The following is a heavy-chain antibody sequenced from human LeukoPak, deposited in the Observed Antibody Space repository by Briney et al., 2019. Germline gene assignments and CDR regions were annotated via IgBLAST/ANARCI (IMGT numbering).Heavy chain of an antibody. V-gene: IGHV3-48*04. CDR1: RFTFSSYG. D-gene: IGHD3-9*01. J-gene: IGHJ4*01. Sequence: GGSLRLSCAASRFTFSSYGMHWVRQAPGKGLEWVSYIFSSGSNIYYADSVKGRFTISRDNAKNSLYLQMDSLRAEDTAVYFCARDSKSYYDILTASIPSYYFDYWGQGTLVTVSS. CDR3: ARDSKSYYDILTASIPSYYFDY. CDR2: IFSSGSNI.